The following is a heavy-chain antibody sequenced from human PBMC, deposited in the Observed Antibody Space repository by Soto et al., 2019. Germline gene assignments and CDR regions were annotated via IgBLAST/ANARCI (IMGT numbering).Heavy chain of an antibody. Sequence: QVQLVQSGAEEKKPGASVKVSCKASGYTFTSHAMHWVRQAPGQRLEWMGWINAGNGNTIYSQKFQGRVTITRDTSASTAYMELSSLRSEDTAVYYCARTCDSSGYYSPACTDYFQHWGQGTLVTVSS. CDR1: GYTFTSHA. J-gene: IGHJ1*01. CDR3: ARTCDSSGYYSPACTDYFQH. D-gene: IGHD3-22*01. CDR2: INAGNGNT. V-gene: IGHV1-3*05.